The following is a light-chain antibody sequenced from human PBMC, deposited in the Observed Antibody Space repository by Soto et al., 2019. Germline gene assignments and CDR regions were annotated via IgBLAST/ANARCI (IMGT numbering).Light chain of an antibody. CDR1: QSVNNN. J-gene: IGKJ4*01. CDR3: QQYNNWPLT. Sequence: EIVMTQSPATLSVSPGERATLSCRASQSVNNNLAWYQQKPVQAPRLLIYGASARATGIPARFSGSGSGTEFTLTIRSLQSEDFAVYYCQQYNNWPLTFGGGTKVEIK. V-gene: IGKV3-15*01. CDR2: GAS.